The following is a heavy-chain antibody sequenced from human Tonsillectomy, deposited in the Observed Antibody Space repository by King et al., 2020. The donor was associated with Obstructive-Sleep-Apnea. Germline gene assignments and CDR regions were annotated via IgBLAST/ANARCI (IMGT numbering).Heavy chain of an antibody. Sequence: VQLVESGGGVVQPGRSLRLSCAASGFTFSSYAMHWVRQAPGKGLEWVAVISYDGSNKYYADSVKGRFTISRDNSKNTLYLQMNSLRAEDTAVYYCARDRLAAAGPRAEYFQHWGQGTLVTVSS. CDR1: GFTFSSYA. D-gene: IGHD6-13*01. CDR2: ISYDGSNK. CDR3: ARDRLAAAGPRAEYFQH. J-gene: IGHJ1*01. V-gene: IGHV3-30-3*01.